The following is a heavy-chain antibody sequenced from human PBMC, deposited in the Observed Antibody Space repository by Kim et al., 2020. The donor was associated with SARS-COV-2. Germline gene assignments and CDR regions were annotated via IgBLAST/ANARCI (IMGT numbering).Heavy chain of an antibody. CDR2: IYYSGTT. V-gene: IGHV4-39*01. J-gene: IGHJ4*02. Sequence: TLSLTCSVSGGSISSTSHYWGWIRQPPGRGLEWIGTIYYSGTTYYNPSLKSRVTISVDTSKNQFSLKLSSVTAADTAVYYCARVAQNYDILTGYSNYNFDCWGQGTLVTVSS. D-gene: IGHD3-9*01. CDR1: GGSISSTSHY. CDR3: ARVAQNYDILTGYSNYNFDC.